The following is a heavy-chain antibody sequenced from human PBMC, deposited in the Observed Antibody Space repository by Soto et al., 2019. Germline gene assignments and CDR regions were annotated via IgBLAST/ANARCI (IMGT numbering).Heavy chain of an antibody. CDR3: ARGQRIGTITRWFDY. CDR2: INHSGST. J-gene: IGHJ4*02. CDR1: IGSFSDCY. D-gene: IGHD1-20*01. V-gene: IGHV4-34*01. Sequence: SETLSLTCAVYIGSFSDCYWSWIRQPPGKGLEWIGEINHSGSTNYNPSLKSRVTISTDTSKNQFSLKLSSVTAADTAAYYCARGQRIGTITRWFDYWGQGTLVTVSS.